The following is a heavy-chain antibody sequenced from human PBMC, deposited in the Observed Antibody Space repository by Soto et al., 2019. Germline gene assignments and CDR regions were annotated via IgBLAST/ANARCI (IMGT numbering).Heavy chain of an antibody. J-gene: IGHJ4*02. D-gene: IGHD2-15*01. CDR1: GFTFDDYA. V-gene: IGHV3-9*01. Sequence: GGSLRLSCAASGFTFDDYAMHWVRQAPGKGLEWVSGLSWNSATIGYADSVKSRFTISRDNAKNSLYLQMTSLRAEDTALYYCVKSKCVVVVTSTGNYFGCWRKGTRVTVSS. CDR2: LSWNSATI. CDR3: VKSKCVVVVTSTGNYFGC.